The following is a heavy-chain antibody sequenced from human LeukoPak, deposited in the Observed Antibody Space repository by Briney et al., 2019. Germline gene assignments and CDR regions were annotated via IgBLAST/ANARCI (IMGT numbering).Heavy chain of an antibody. CDR2: IYSGGST. Sequence: PGGSLRLSCAASGFTFSSYVISWVRQAPGKGLEWVSVIYSGGSTYYADSVKGRFTISRDNSKNTLYLQMNSLRAEDTAVYYCARDHYYYGMDVWGQGTTVTVSS. J-gene: IGHJ6*02. V-gene: IGHV3-66*01. CDR3: ARDHYYYGMDV. CDR1: GFTFSSYV.